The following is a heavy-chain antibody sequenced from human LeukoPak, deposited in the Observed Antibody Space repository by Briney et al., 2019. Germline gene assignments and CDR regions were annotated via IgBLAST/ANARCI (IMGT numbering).Heavy chain of an antibody. CDR1: GFTVSSIY. CDR3: ARAGGSSGWFDY. J-gene: IGHJ4*02. D-gene: IGHD6-19*01. CDR2: IYSGGST. Sequence: GGSLRLSCAASGFTVSSIYMSWVRLAPGKGREWVSVIYSGGSTYYADSVKGRFTISRDNSKNTLYLQMNSLRAEDTAVYYCARAGGSSGWFDYWGQGTLVTVSS. V-gene: IGHV3-53*01.